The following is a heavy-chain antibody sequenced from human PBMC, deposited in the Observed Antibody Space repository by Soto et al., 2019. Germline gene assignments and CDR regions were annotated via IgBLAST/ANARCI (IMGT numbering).Heavy chain of an antibody. Sequence: XSVKVSCTASGYSFTGYYMHWVRRAPGQGLEWMGWINPNSGGTNYAQKFQGRVTMTRDTSISTVYMELSRLRSDDTAVYYCARDHGNTVVSRGLYGMDVWGQGTTVTVSS. CDR2: INPNSGGT. J-gene: IGHJ6*02. CDR3: ARDHGNTVVSRGLYGMDV. V-gene: IGHV1-2*02. CDR1: GYSFTGYY. D-gene: IGHD2-15*01.